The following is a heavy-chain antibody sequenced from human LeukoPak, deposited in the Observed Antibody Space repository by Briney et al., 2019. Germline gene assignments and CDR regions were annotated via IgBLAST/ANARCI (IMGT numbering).Heavy chain of an antibody. CDR2: IYYSGST. D-gene: IGHD4-17*01. CDR3: ARRGNGDYVY. V-gene: IGHV4-39*01. Sequence: SETLSLTCTVSGGSISSSNFYWAWIRQPPGKGLEWIGSIYYSGSTYYNPSLKSRATISVDTSKNQFSLKLSSVTAADTAVYYCARRGNGDYVYWGQGTLVTVSS. J-gene: IGHJ4*02. CDR1: GGSISSSNFY.